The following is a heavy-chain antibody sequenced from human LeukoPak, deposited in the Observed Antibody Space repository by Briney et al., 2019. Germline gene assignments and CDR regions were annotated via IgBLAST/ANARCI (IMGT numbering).Heavy chain of an antibody. CDR1: GGSISSGGYY. Sequence: SETLSLTCTVSGGSISSGGYYWSWIRQHPGKGLEWIGYIYYSGSTYYNPSLKSRVTISVDTSKNQFSLKLSSVTAADTAVYYCARENFVRQQQLCWFDPWGHGTLVTVSS. CDR3: ARENFVRQQQLCWFDP. D-gene: IGHD6-13*01. V-gene: IGHV4-31*03. J-gene: IGHJ5*02. CDR2: IYYSGST.